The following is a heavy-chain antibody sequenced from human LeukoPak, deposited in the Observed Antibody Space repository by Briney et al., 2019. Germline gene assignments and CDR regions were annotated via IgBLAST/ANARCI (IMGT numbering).Heavy chain of an antibody. CDR1: GGSISSYY. J-gene: IGHJ3*02. V-gene: IGHV4-59*12. CDR2: IYYSGST. D-gene: IGHD3-22*01. CDR3: ARESAVDYYDSSGYSAPGSAFDI. Sequence: SETLSLTCTVSGGSISSYYWSWIRQPPGKGLEWIGYIYYSGSTYYNPSLKSRVTISVDTSKNQFSLKLSSVTAADTAVYYCARESAVDYYDSSGYSAPGSAFDIWGQGTMVTVSS.